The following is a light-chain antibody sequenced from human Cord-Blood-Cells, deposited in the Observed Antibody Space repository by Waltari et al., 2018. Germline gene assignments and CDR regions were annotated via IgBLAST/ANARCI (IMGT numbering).Light chain of an antibody. J-gene: IGLJ1*01. Sequence: QSALTQPASVSGSPGPSITISCTGTSSDVGSYNLVSWYQQRPGKAPKLMIYEGSKRPSGVSNRFSGSKSGNTASLTISGLQAEDEADYYCCSYAGSSTFYVFGTGTKVTVL. CDR2: EGS. CDR3: CSYAGSSTFYV. CDR1: SSDVGSYNL. V-gene: IGLV2-23*03.